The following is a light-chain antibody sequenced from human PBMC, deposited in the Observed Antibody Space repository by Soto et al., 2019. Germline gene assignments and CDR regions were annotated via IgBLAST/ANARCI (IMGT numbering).Light chain of an antibody. V-gene: IGLV1-40*01. CDR3: QSYNSSLGAYV. Sequence: QSVLTQPPSVSGAPGQRVTISCTGSSSNIGAGFDVHWYQQLPGTAPKLLVYGNSNRPSGVPDRFSGSKSGTSASLAVTGLQAEDEADYYCQSYNSSLGAYVFGTGTKVTVL. CDR1: SSNIGAGFD. J-gene: IGLJ1*01. CDR2: GNS.